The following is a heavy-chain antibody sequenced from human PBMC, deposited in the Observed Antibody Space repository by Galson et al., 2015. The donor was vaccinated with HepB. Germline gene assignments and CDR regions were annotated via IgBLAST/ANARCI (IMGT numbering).Heavy chain of an antibody. Sequence: SLRLSCAASGFTFSSYSMNWVRQAPGKGLEWVSYISSSSSTIYYADSVKGRFTISRDNAKNSLYLQMNSLRAEDTAVYYCARDSCSSTSCYVSYYYYYMDVWGKGTTVTVSS. CDR1: GFTFSSYS. V-gene: IGHV3-48*01. J-gene: IGHJ6*03. CDR3: ARDSCSSTSCYVSYYYYYMDV. CDR2: ISSSSSTI. D-gene: IGHD2-2*01.